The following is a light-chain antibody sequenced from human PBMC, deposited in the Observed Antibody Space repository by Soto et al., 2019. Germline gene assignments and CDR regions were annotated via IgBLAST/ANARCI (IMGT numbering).Light chain of an antibody. CDR1: QSVTNNC. CDR3: QHYGDSAP. J-gene: IGKJ4*01. V-gene: IGKV3-20*01. Sequence: IVLTQSPGTLSLSPGEGAALSCRASQSVTNNCLAWYQQKPGQAPRLLIYGASVRITGIPDRFRGSGSGTDFTLTISRLELEDFAVYYCQHYGDSAPFGGGTKVEIK. CDR2: GAS.